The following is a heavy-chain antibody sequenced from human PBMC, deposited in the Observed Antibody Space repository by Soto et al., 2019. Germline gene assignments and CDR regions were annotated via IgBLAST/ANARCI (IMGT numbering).Heavy chain of an antibody. CDR3: ARETPSAAAAYYYYGLDV. V-gene: IGHV1-69*01. D-gene: IGHD6-13*01. Sequence: QVQLVQSGAEVKKAGSSVKVSCKVSGGTFSSYFINWVRQAPGQGLEWVGGIIPVCGTASYAEKFQGRVTITADESTSTAYMELSRLRSDDTAVYYCARETPSAAAAYYYYGLDVWGHGTTVTVPS. J-gene: IGHJ6*02. CDR2: IIPVCGTA. CDR1: GGTFSSYF.